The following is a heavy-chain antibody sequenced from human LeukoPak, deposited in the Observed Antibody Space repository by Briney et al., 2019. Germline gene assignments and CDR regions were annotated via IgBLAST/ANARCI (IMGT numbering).Heavy chain of an antibody. CDR1: GGSISSSSYY. Sequence: PSETLSLTCTVSGGSISSSSYYWGWIRQPPGKGLEWIGSIYYSGSTYYNPSLKSRVTISVDTSKNQFSLKLRSVTAADTAVYYCAGTTTMVRGVGRFDPWGQGTLVTVSS. CDR3: AGTTTMVRGVGRFDP. V-gene: IGHV4-39*01. CDR2: IYYSGST. D-gene: IGHD3-10*01. J-gene: IGHJ5*02.